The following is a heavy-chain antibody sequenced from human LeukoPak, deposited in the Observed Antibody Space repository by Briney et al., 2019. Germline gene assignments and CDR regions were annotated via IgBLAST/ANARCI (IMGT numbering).Heavy chain of an antibody. CDR3: ARDSGYSYGPTDY. Sequence: PGGSLRLSCAASGFTFSSYGMHWVRQAPGKGLDWVAVIWYDGSNKYYADSVKGRFTISRDNSKNTLYLQMNSPRAEDTAVYYCARDSGYSYGPTDYWGQGTLVTVSS. V-gene: IGHV3-33*01. CDR2: IWYDGSNK. J-gene: IGHJ4*02. D-gene: IGHD5-18*01. CDR1: GFTFSSYG.